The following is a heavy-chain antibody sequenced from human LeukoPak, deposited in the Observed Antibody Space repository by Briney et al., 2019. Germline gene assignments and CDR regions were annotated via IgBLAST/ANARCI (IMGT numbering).Heavy chain of an antibody. Sequence: SETLSLTCTVSGGSISSGVYYWSWIRQHPGKGLEWIGYIYYSGSTYYNPSLKSRVTISVDTSKNQFSLKLSSVTAADTAVYYCARHMTTVTTYWFDPWGQGTLVTVSS. CDR2: IYYSGST. V-gene: IGHV4-31*03. CDR1: GGSISSGVYY. D-gene: IGHD4-17*01. J-gene: IGHJ5*02. CDR3: ARHMTTVTTYWFDP.